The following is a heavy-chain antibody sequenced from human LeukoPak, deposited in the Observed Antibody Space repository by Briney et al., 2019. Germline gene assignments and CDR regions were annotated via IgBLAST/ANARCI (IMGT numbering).Heavy chain of an antibody. CDR2: IFYSGST. J-gene: IGHJ3*02. CDR3: ARGGAYWAFDS. V-gene: IGHV4-59*01. D-gene: IGHD2-21*01. CDR1: GGSISTYS. Sequence: PSETLSLTCTVSGGSISTYSWSWIRQPPGKGLEWIGYIFYSGSTSYNPSLKSRLTIWGDTSKNQFSRKLSSVTAADTAVYHCARGGAYWAFDSWGQGTMVTVSS.